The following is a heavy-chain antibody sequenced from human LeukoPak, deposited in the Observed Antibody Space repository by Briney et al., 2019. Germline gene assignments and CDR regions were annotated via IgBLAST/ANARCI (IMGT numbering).Heavy chain of an antibody. J-gene: IGHJ4*02. V-gene: IGHV3-23*01. Sequence: GGSLRLSRAASGFTFSSYAMSWVRQAPGKGLEWVSAISGSGGSTYYADSVKGRFTISRDNSKNTLYLQMNSLRAEDTAVYYCAKDRLLWFGETFDYWGQGTLVTVSS. CDR2: ISGSGGST. CDR3: AKDRLLWFGETFDY. D-gene: IGHD3-10*01. CDR1: GFTFSSYA.